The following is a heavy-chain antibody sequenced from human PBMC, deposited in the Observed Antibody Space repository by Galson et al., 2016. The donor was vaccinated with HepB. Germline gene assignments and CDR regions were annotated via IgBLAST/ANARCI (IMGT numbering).Heavy chain of an antibody. D-gene: IGHD3-10*01. CDR1: GASISSSSNYH. Sequence: ETLSLTCTVSGASISSSSNYHWGWIRQPPGKGLEWIGSIYYTGTTFCNSSLKSRVTISVDTSENQFSLTLTLVTAADTAVYYCARVARGSSFEYWGQGNLVTVSS. CDR2: IYYTGTT. V-gene: IGHV4-39*07. J-gene: IGHJ4*02. CDR3: ARVARGSSFEY.